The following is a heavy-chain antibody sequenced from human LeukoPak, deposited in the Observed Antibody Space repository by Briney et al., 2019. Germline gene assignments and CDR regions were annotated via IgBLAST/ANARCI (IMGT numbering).Heavy chain of an antibody. D-gene: IGHD6-19*01. V-gene: IGHV3-53*01. CDR3: ARGHLRVQWLYYFDY. CDR1: GFTVSSNY. CDR2: IYSGGST. Sequence: GGSLRLSCAVSGFTVSSNYMSWVRQAPGKGLEWVSVIYSGGSTYYADSVKGRFTISRDNSKNTLYLQMNSLRAEDTAVYYCARGHLRVQWLYYFDYWGQGTLVTVSS. J-gene: IGHJ4*02.